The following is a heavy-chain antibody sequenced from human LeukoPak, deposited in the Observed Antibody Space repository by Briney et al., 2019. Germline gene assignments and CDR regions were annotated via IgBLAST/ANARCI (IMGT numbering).Heavy chain of an antibody. V-gene: IGHV4-59*01. CDR2: IYYSGST. CDR3: ARDVGPRRYSGSYYH. Sequence: SETLSLTCTVSGGSISSYYWSWIRQPPGKGLEWIGYIYYSGSTNYNPSLKSRVTISVDTSKNQFSLKLSSVTAADTAVYYCARDVGPRRYSGSYYHWGQGTLVTVSS. CDR1: GGSISSYY. J-gene: IGHJ5*02. D-gene: IGHD1-26*01.